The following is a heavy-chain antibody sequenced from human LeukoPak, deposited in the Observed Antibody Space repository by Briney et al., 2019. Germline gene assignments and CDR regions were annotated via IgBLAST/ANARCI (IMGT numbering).Heavy chain of an antibody. CDR3: ARAARRSDTNWSDP. D-gene: IGHD3-10*01. CDR1: GYTFTGYY. J-gene: IGHJ5*02. Sequence: RASVKVSCKASGYTFTGYYMHWVRQAPGQGLEWMGWINPNSGGTNYAQKFQGRVTMTRDTSISTAYMELSRLRSDDTAVYYCARAARRSDTNWSDPWGQGTLVTVSS. V-gene: IGHV1-2*02. CDR2: INPNSGGT.